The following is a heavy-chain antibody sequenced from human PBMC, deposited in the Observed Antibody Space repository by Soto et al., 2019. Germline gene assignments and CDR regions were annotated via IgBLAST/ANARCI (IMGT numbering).Heavy chain of an antibody. D-gene: IGHD1-26*01. J-gene: IGHJ4*02. CDR2: INSGGSIT. CDR1: GFTFSCYL. CDR3: ARVGATTRH. V-gene: IGHV3-74*01. Sequence: GGSLRICCGASGFTFSCYLMHGVRQVPGKGLVWVSRINSGGSITGYADSVKGRFTISRENAKNTLYLQMSNLRVEDTAVYFCARVGATTRHWGQGTLVTVSS.